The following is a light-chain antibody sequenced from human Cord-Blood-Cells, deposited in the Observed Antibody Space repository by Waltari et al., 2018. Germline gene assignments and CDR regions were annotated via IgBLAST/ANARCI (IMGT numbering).Light chain of an antibody. CDR1: QSVLYSSNNKNY. J-gene: IGKJ3*01. CDR2: WAS. Sequence: DIVMTQSPDSLAVSLGERATINCKSSQSVLYSSNNKNYLAWYQQKPGQPPKLLIYWASTRESRVPDRFSGSGSGTDFTLTISSLQAEDVAVYYCQQYYSTPFTFGPGTKVEIK. V-gene: IGKV4-1*01. CDR3: QQYYSTPFT.